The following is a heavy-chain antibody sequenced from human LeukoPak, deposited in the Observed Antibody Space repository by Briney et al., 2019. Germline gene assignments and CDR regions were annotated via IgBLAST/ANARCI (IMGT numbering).Heavy chain of an antibody. CDR3: ASGGYCSGGSCS. CDR1: GGSISSYY. J-gene: IGHJ5*02. Sequence: SETLSLTCTVSGGSISSYYWGWIRQPPGKGLEGIGSIYYSGSTYYNPSLKSRVTISVDTSKNQFSLKLSPVTAADTAVYYCASGGYCSGGSCSWGQGTLVTVSS. V-gene: IGHV4-39*01. D-gene: IGHD2-15*01. CDR2: IYYSGST.